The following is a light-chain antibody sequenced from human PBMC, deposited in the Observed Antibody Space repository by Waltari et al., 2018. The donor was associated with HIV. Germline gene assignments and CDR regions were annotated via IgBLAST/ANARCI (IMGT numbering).Light chain of an antibody. V-gene: IGKV1-12*01. Sequence: DIQMTQSPSYVSASIGDSVTITCRASQNIGDLWAWYQQRQGEAPRLLIDSTSRREDGVSSKFFAVGSGTDFTLTSTGLQAEDFATYFCQQSSSFPRTFGGGTKV. CDR2: STS. J-gene: IGKJ4*01. CDR3: QQSSSFPRT. CDR1: QNIGDL.